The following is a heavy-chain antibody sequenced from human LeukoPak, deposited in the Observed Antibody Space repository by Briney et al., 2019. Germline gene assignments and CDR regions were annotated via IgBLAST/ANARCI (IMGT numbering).Heavy chain of an antibody. CDR2: ISGDGSGT. Sequence: GGSLRLSCAASGFTFSGYWMHWARQSPGKGLVWVSCISGDGSGTHYADSVKGRFTISRDNGKNTLYLQMNSLRVDDTAVYYCARDPRNKGFDPWGQGTPVTVSS. J-gene: IGHJ5*02. CDR3: ARDPRNKGFDP. V-gene: IGHV3-74*01. D-gene: IGHD1/OR15-1a*01. CDR1: GFTFSGYW.